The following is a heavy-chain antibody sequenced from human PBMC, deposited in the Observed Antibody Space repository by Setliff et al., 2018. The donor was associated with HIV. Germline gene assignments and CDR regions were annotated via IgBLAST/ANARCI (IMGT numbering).Heavy chain of an antibody. CDR2: IYHSGSA. D-gene: IGHD4-17*01. Sequence: NPSETLSLTCAVSGGSISSSNWWSWVRQPPGKGLEWIGEIYHSGSANYNPSLKSRVTISVDTSKNQFSLKLSSVTAADTAVYYCARASYGDYHYYGMDVWGQGTTVTVSS. CDR1: GGSISSSNW. V-gene: IGHV4-4*02. J-gene: IGHJ6*02. CDR3: ARASYGDYHYYGMDV.